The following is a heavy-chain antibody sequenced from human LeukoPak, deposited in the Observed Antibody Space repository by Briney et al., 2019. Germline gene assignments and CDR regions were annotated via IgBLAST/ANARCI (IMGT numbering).Heavy chain of an antibody. V-gene: IGHV3-30-3*01. J-gene: IGHJ3*02. CDR3: ARDRDWAFDI. CDR1: GFTFNSYA. D-gene: IGHD2-21*01. Sequence: SGGSLRLSCAASGFTFNSYAMHWVRQAPGKGLEWVAVISYDGSNKHHADSVKGRLTISRDYSKNTMYLQMNSLRIEDTAVYYCARDRDWAFDIWGQGTMVTVSS. CDR2: ISYDGSNK.